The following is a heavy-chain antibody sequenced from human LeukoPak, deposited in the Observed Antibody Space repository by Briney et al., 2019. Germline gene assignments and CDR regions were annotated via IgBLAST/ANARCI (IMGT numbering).Heavy chain of an antibody. V-gene: IGHV3-23*01. CDR1: GFTFSTFA. CDR2: IFPSGGEI. Sequence: GGSLRLSCAASGFTFSTFAMIWVRQPPGEGLEWVSSIFPSGGEIHYADSVRGRFTISRDNSKSTLSLQMNSLRAEDTAIYYCATYRQVLLPFESWGQGTLVTVSS. D-gene: IGHD2-8*02. CDR3: ATYRQVLLPFES. J-gene: IGHJ4*02.